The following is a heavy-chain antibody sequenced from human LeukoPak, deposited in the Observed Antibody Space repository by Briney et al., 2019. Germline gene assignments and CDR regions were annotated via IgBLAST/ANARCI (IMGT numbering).Heavy chain of an antibody. D-gene: IGHD3-22*01. CDR1: GFTVSSNY. CDR2: INWNGGST. Sequence: PGGSLRLSCAASGFTVSSNYMSWVRQAPGKGLEWVSGINWNGGSTGYADSVKGRFTISRDNAKNSLYLQMNSLRAEDTALYYCARDSYLLEITMKDKGVSWFDPWGQGTLVTVSS. V-gene: IGHV3-20*04. J-gene: IGHJ5*02. CDR3: ARDSYLLEITMKDKGVSWFDP.